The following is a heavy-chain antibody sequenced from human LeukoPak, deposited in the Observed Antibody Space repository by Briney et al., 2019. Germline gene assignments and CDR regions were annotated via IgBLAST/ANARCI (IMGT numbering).Heavy chain of an antibody. CDR1: GFTFSEFW. J-gene: IGHJ5*02. V-gene: IGHV3-7*03. CDR2: IKEDGSEK. CDR3: ARDAKWFDP. Sequence: GGSLRLSCAASGFTFSEFWMSWVRQAPGKGLEWVANIKEDGSEKNCVDSVKGRFTISRDNAKNSLYLQMNSLRAEDTAVYYCARDAKWFDPWGQGTLVTVSS.